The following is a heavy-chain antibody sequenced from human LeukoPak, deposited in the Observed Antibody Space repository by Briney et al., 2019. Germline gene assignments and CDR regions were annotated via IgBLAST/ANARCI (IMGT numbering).Heavy chain of an antibody. CDR2: ISNSGST. V-gene: IGHV4-59*08. CDR3: ARHDNGSGSYLDH. CDR1: GGSISDYY. D-gene: IGHD3-10*01. J-gene: IGHJ4*02. Sequence: SETLSLTCTVSGGSISDYYWSWIRQPPGKGLEWIGYISNSGSTNYNASLKSRVTVSVDTSMNQLSLRLTSVTAADTAVYYCARHDNGSGSYLDHWGQGTLVTVSS.